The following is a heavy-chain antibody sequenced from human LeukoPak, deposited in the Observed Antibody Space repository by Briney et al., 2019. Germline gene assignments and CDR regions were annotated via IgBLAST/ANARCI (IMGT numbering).Heavy chain of an antibody. D-gene: IGHD3-10*01. CDR1: GGSISSGGYY. J-gene: IGHJ3*01. Sequence: SETLSLTCTVSGGSISSGGYYWSWIRQPPGKGLEWIGYIYHSGSTYYNPSLKSRVTISVDRSKNQFSLKLSSVTAADTAVYYCARSESYCAFDVWGRGTMVTVSS. CDR2: IYHSGST. V-gene: IGHV4-30-2*01. CDR3: ARSESYCAFDV.